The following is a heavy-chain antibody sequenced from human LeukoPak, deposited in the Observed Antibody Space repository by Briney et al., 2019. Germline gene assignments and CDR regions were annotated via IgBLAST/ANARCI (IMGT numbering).Heavy chain of an antibody. D-gene: IGHD4-17*01. Sequence: SETLSLTCAVYGGSFSGYYWSWIRQPPGEGLEWIGEINHSGSTNYNPSLKSRVTISVDTSKNQFSLRLSSVTAADTAVYYCARGDYEAQIDYWGQGTLVTVSS. V-gene: IGHV4-34*01. CDR3: ARGDYEAQIDY. J-gene: IGHJ4*02. CDR2: INHSGST. CDR1: GGSFSGYY.